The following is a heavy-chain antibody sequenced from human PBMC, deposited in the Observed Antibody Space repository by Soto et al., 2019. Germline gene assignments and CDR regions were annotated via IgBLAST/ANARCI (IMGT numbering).Heavy chain of an antibody. J-gene: IGHJ5*02. D-gene: IGHD3-9*01. V-gene: IGHV1-69*02. CDR1: GGTFSSYT. CDR3: ARISFDWFREYNWFDP. Sequence: QVQLVQSGAEVKKPGSSVKVSCEASGGTFSSYTISWVRQAPGQGLEWMGRIIPILGIANYAQKFQGRVTITADKSTSTAYMELSSLRSEDTAVYYCARISFDWFREYNWFDPWGQGTLVTVSS. CDR2: IIPILGIA.